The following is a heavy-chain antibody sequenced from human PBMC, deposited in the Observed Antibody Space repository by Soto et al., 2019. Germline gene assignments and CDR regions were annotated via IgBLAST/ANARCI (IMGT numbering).Heavy chain of an antibody. J-gene: IGHJ4*02. D-gene: IGHD6-19*01. CDR2: IIPLFGTA. CDR1: GGTFSTYA. CDR3: ARPKGSYSSGYYYFDY. V-gene: IGHV1-69*01. Sequence: QVQLVQSGAEVKQPGSSVKVSCKTSGGTFSTYAIYWVRQAPGQGLEWMGAIIPLFGTADYAQKFQGRVTITADESTSTDYMELSSLRSEDTAVYSCARPKGSYSSGYYYFDYWGQGTLVTVSS.